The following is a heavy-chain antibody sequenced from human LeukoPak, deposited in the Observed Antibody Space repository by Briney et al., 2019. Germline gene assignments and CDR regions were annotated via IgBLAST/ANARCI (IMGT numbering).Heavy chain of an antibody. CDR2: ISAYNGNT. V-gene: IGHV1-18*01. J-gene: IGHJ4*02. D-gene: IGHD4-23*01. Sequence: GASVKVSCKASGYTFTSYGISWVRQAPGQGLEWMGWISAYNGNTNYAQKLQGRVTMTTDTSTSTAYMELRSLRSDDTAVYYCARSRAVADRGYYFDYWGQGTLVTVSS. CDR3: ARSRAVADRGYYFDY. CDR1: GYTFTSYG.